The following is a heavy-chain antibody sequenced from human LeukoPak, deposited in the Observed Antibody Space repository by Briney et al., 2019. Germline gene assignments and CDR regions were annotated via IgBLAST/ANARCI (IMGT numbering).Heavy chain of an antibody. V-gene: IGHV3-53*01. CDR2: IYSGGST. D-gene: IGHD5-18*01. CDR1: GFTVSSNY. Sequence: GGSLRLSCAASGFTVSSNYMSWVRQAPGKGPEWVSVIYSGGSTYYADSVKGRFTISRDNAKNSLYLQMSSLRAEDTAVYYCARRGHGYGSPFDYWGQGTLVTVSS. CDR3: ARRGHGYGSPFDY. J-gene: IGHJ4*02.